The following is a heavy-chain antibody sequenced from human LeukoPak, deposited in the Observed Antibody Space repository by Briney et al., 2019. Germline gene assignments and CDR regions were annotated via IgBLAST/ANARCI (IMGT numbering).Heavy chain of an antibody. V-gene: IGHV4-59*01. CDR1: GGSISSYY. J-gene: IGHJ4*02. Sequence: SETLSLTCTVSGGSISSYYWSWIRQPPGKGLEWIGYIYYSGGTNYNPSLKSRVTISVDTSKNQFSLKLSSVTAADTAVYYCARDTSYYDILTGFHKPGYFDYWGQGTLVTVSS. CDR2: IYYSGGT. CDR3: ARDTSYYDILTGFHKPGYFDY. D-gene: IGHD3-9*01.